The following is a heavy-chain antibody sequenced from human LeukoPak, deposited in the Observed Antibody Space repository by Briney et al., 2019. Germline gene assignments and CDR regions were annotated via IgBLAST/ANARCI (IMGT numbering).Heavy chain of an antibody. J-gene: IGHJ4*02. D-gene: IGHD3-3*01. V-gene: IGHV1-2*02. Sequence: GASVKVSCKASGYTFTGYYMHWVRQAPGQGLEWMGWINPMSGGTNYAQKLQGRVTMTTDTSTSTAYMELRSLRSDDTAVYYCARDRRAGFLEWLPCCWGQGTLVTVSP. CDR3: ARDRRAGFLEWLPCC. CDR2: INPMSGGT. CDR1: GYTFTGYY.